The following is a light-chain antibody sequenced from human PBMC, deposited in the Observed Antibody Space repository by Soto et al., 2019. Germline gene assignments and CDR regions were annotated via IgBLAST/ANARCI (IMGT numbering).Light chain of an antibody. V-gene: IGKV3-15*01. CDR1: QSVSSN. J-gene: IGKJ4*01. CDR3: QQYNDGLP. Sequence: EIVMTQSPATLSVSPGERATLSCRASQSVSSNLAWYHQKPGHAPRLIISDASTRATGIPARLSGSGSGTELTLTISSLQSEDFAFYYCQQYNDGLPFGGGTKVEIK. CDR2: DAS.